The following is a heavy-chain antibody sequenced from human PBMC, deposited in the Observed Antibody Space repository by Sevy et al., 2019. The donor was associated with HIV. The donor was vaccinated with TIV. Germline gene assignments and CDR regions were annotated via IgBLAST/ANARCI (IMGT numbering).Heavy chain of an antibody. D-gene: IGHD3-16*01. CDR1: GYIFTSYG. CDR3: ARDRDYDYIWGTYPYRDS. J-gene: IGHJ4*02. Sequence: ASVKVSCKASGYIFTSYGISWVRQAPGQGLEWMGWISAYNGNTNYAQKFQGRVTMTTDTSTGTAYMELRSLRSDDSAMYYCARDRDYDYIWGTYPYRDSWGQGTLVTVSS. CDR2: ISAYNGNT. V-gene: IGHV1-18*01.